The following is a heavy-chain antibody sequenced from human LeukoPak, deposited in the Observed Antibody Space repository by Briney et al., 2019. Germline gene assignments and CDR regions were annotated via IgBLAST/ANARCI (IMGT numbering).Heavy chain of an antibody. Sequence: GASVKVSCRASGYTFTSYGISWVRQAPGQGLEWMGWISAYNGNTNYAQKLQGRVTMTTDTSTSTAYMELRSLRSDDTAVYYCAREESGYYYEGVDYWGQGTLVTVSS. V-gene: IGHV1-18*01. J-gene: IGHJ4*02. CDR1: GYTFTSYG. D-gene: IGHD3-22*01. CDR2: ISAYNGNT. CDR3: AREESGYYYEGVDY.